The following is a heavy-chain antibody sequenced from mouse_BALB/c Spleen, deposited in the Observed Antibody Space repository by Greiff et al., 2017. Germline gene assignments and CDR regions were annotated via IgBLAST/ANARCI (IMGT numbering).Heavy chain of an antibody. Sequence: EVKLVESGAGLVKPGGSLKLSCAASGFTFSDYYMYWVRQTPEQGLEWVATISDGGSYTYYPDSLKGRSTISRDNANNNLYLQMSSLKSEDTAMYYCAKGGAGFDYWGQGTTLTVSA. CDR3: AKGGAGFDY. J-gene: IGHJ2*01. CDR1: GFTFSDYY. CDR2: ISDGGSYT. V-gene: IGHV5-4*02.